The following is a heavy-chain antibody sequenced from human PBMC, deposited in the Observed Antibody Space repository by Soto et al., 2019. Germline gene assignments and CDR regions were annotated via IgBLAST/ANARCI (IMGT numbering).Heavy chain of an antibody. CDR1: GFTFDNHA. CDR2: ISFDGKNK. V-gene: IGHV3-30*04. CDR3: ARDVAEKWLIHYYFDF. D-gene: IGHD6-19*01. Sequence: QVQLLGSGGGVVQPGKSLRLSCEASGFTFDNHAFHWVRQAPGKGLEWVAVISFDGKNKYYADSVKGRFTISRDSSKNTVFLEMNSLRPEDTAMYFCARDVAEKWLIHYYFDFWGQGTLVTVSS. J-gene: IGHJ4*02.